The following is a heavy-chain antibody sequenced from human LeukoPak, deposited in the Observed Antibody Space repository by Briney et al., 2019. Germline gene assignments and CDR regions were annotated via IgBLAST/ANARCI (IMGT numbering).Heavy chain of an antibody. V-gene: IGHV1-69*13. Sequence: SVKVSCKASGGTFSSYAISWVRQAPGQGLEWMGGIIPIFGTANYAQKFQGRVTITADESTSTAYMELSSLRSEDTAVYYCAREGLRPMVAYYYGMDVWGQGTTVTVSS. J-gene: IGHJ6*02. CDR3: AREGLRPMVAYYYGMDV. CDR1: GGTFSSYA. D-gene: IGHD2-15*01. CDR2: IIPIFGTA.